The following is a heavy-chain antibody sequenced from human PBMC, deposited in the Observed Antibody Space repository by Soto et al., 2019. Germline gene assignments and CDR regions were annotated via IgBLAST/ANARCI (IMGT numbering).Heavy chain of an antibody. V-gene: IGHV4-34*01. D-gene: IGHD6-19*01. CDR3: ALTYMSSGWYAIDI. J-gene: IGHJ3*02. Sequence: QVQLQQWGAGLLKPSETLSLTCAVYGGSFSGYYWSWIRQPPGKGLEWIGEINHSGSTNYNPSLKSRVTISVDTSKNQFSLKLSSVTAADTAVYYCALTYMSSGWYAIDIWGQGTMVTVSS. CDR1: GGSFSGYY. CDR2: INHSGST.